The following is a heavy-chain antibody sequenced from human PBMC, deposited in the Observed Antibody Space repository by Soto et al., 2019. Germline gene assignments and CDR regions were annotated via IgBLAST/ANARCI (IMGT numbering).Heavy chain of an antibody. D-gene: IGHD5-12*01. J-gene: IGHJ4*02. Sequence: TGGSLRLSCAASGFTVSSNYMSWVRQAPGKGLEWVSVIYSGGSTYYADSVKGRITISRHNSKNTLYLQMNSLRAEDTAVYYCASQIPANGYNDVFHFDYCGQGILVTV. CDR2: IYSGGST. V-gene: IGHV3-53*04. CDR3: ASQIPANGYNDVFHFDY. CDR1: GFTVSSNY.